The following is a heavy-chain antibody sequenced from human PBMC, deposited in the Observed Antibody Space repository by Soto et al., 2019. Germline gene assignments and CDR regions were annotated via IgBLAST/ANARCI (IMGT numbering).Heavy chain of an antibody. CDR1: GGSISSADDY. D-gene: IGHD3-10*01. CDR3: ASIWFGDFDY. V-gene: IGHV4-30-4*01. J-gene: IGHJ4*01. Sequence: QVQLQESGPGLVKPSQTLSLTCTVSGGSISSADDYWSWIRQPPGKGLEWIGYFHSSGATYKDPSLKSRVTISVDTSENQISLKLDSVTAADTAVYYCASIWFGDFDYWGHGTLVTVSS. CDR2: FHSSGAT.